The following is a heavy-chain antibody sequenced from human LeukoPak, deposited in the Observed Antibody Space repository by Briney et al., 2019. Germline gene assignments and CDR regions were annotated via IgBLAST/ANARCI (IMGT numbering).Heavy chain of an antibody. CDR1: GGSISSYY. CDR2: IYYSGST. Sequence: SETLSLTCTVSGGSISSYYWSWIRQPPGKGLEWIGYIYYSGSTNYNPSLKSRVTISVDTSKNQFSLKLSSVTAADTAVYYCARQDVATSHDAFDIWGQGTMVTVSS. J-gene: IGHJ3*02. V-gene: IGHV4-59*08. D-gene: IGHD5-12*01. CDR3: ARQDVATSHDAFDI.